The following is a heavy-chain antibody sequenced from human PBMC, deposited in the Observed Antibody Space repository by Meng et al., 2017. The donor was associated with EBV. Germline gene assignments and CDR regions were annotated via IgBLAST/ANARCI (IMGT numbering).Heavy chain of an antibody. CDR3: ARPAAPYCSGGSCYNWFDP. Sequence: QVQLVQSGPEVKKPGASGKVSCKAAGYSFTNYGISWVRQAPGQGLEWMGWISAYNGNTNYAQKLQGRVTMTTDTSTSTAYMELRSLRSDDTAVYYCARPAAPYCSGGSCYNWFDPWGQGTLVNVSP. D-gene: IGHD2-15*01. J-gene: IGHJ5*02. CDR2: ISAYNGNT. V-gene: IGHV1-18*01. CDR1: GYSFTNYG.